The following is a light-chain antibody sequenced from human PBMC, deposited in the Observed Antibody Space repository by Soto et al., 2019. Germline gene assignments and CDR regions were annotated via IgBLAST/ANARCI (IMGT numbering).Light chain of an antibody. CDR2: QDT. J-gene: IGLJ2*01. CDR1: KLGDKY. Sequence: SYELTQPPSVSVSPGQTASITCSGDKLGDKYAFWYQQKPGQSPVLVIYQDTKRPSGIPERFSGSNSGNTATLTISGTQTMDEADYYCQAWDTNTLFGGGTKLTVL. V-gene: IGLV3-1*01. CDR3: QAWDTNTL.